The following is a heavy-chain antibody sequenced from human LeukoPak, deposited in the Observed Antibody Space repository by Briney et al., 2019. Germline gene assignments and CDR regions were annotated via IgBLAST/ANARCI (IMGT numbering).Heavy chain of an antibody. CDR3: ARQQLEPHYYYYYMDV. CDR2: ISTSSSYI. D-gene: IGHD6-13*01. J-gene: IGHJ6*03. Sequence: GGSLRLSCAASGFTFSNYNMNWVRQAPGKGLEWVSSISTSSSYIYYADSLKGRFTISRDNAKNSLYLQMNSLRAEDTAVYYCARQQLEPHYYYYYMDVWGKGTTVTVSS. CDR1: GFTFSNYN. V-gene: IGHV3-21*01.